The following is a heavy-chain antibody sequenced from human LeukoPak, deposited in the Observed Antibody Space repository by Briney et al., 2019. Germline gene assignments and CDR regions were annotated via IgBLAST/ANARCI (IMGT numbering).Heavy chain of an antibody. Sequence: SETLSLTCAVYGGSFSGYYWSWIRQPPGKGLEWIGEINHSGSTNYNPSLKCRVTISVDTSKNQFSLKLSSVTAADTAVYYCARVSLCSGGSCYGVWFDPWGQGTLVTVSS. CDR2: INHSGST. CDR1: GGSFSGYY. D-gene: IGHD2-15*01. J-gene: IGHJ5*02. CDR3: ARVSLCSGGSCYGVWFDP. V-gene: IGHV4-34*01.